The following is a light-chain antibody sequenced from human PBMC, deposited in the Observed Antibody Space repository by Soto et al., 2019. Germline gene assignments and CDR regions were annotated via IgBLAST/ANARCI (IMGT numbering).Light chain of an antibody. Sequence: EIVLTQSPGTLSLSQGERATLSSRASQSVSSSYLDWYQQKPGQAPRLLIYGASSRATGIPDRFSGSGAGADFILTISRLEPADFGVYYCRQYGSSQPVTFGGGTKVEIK. CDR3: RQYGSSQPVT. CDR1: QSVSSSY. CDR2: GAS. J-gene: IGKJ4*01. V-gene: IGKV3-20*01.